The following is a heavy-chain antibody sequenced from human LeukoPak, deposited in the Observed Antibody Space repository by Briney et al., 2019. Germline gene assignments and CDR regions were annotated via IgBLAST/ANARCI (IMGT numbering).Heavy chain of an antibody. CDR3: ARDLDFGNWYFDL. D-gene: IGHD2-2*03. CDR2: INPNSGGT. Sequence: ASVKVSCKASGYTFTGYYMHWVRQAPGQGLEWMGWINPNSGGTNYAQKFQGRVTMTRDTSISTAYMELTRLRYDDTAVYYCARDLDFGNWYFDLWGRGTLVTVSS. CDR1: GYTFTGYY. J-gene: IGHJ2*01. V-gene: IGHV1-2*02.